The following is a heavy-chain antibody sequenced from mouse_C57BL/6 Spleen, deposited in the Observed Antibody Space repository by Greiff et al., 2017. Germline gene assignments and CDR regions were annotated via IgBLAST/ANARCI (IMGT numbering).Heavy chain of an antibody. CDR2: IRSKSNNYAT. CDR1: GFSFNTYA. Sequence: EVKLMESGGGLVQPKGSLKLSCAASGFSFNTYAMNWVRQAPGKGLEWVARIRSKSNNYATYYADSVKDRFTISRDDSESMLYLQMNNLKTEDTAMYYCVRGGKGFDYWGQGTTLTVSS. V-gene: IGHV10-1*01. CDR3: VRGGKGFDY. J-gene: IGHJ2*01.